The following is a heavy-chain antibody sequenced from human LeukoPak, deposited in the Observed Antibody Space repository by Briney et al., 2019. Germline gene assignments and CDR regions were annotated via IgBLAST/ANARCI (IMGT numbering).Heavy chain of an antibody. D-gene: IGHD3/OR15-3a*01. CDR3: ARLDSPAEPIDY. CDR2: IKQDGSEK. CDR1: GFTFSSYG. Sequence: GGSLRLSCAASGFTFSSYGMHWVRQAPGKGLEWVANIKQDGSEKYYVDSVKGRFTISRDNAKNSLYLQMNSLRAEDTAVYYCARLDSPAEPIDYWGQGTLVTVSS. J-gene: IGHJ4*02. V-gene: IGHV3-7*01.